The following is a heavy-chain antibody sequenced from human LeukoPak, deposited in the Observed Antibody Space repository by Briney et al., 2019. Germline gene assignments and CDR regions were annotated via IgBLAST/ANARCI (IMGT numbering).Heavy chain of an antibody. V-gene: IGHV1-18*04. CDR2: ISAYNGNT. J-gene: IGHJ4*02. Sequence: ASVKVSCKASGYTFTGYYMHWVRQAPGQGLEWMGWISAYNGNTKYAQNFQGRVTMTTDTSTSTAYMELRSLRSDDTAVYYCARDTPLGRESGTWSFDYWGQGTLVTVSS. CDR3: ARDTPLGRESGTWSFDY. D-gene: IGHD6-13*01. CDR1: GYTFTGYY.